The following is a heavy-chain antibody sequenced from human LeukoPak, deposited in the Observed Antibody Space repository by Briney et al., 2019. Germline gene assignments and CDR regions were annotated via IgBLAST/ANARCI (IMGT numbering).Heavy chain of an antibody. CDR2: LYTSGST. CDR3: ARVAAATYCSSTSCYDAFDI. V-gene: IGHV4-61*02. J-gene: IGHJ3*02. Sequence: SETLSLTCTVSGGSISSGSYYWSRIRQPAGKGLEWIGRLYTSGSTNYNPSLKSRVTISVDTSKNQFSLKLSSVTAADTAVYYCARVAAATYCSSTSCYDAFDIWGQGTMVTVSS. CDR1: GGSISSGSYY. D-gene: IGHD2-2*01.